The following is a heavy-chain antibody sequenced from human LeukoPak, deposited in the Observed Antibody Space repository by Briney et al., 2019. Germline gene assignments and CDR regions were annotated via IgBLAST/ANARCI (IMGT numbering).Heavy chain of an antibody. D-gene: IGHD2-2*01. CDR3: ARGRGYCSSTSCFSYYYYYYYMDV. CDR1: GGSFSGYY. V-gene: IGHV4-34*01. Sequence: KPSETLSLTCAVYGGSFSGYYWSWIRQPPGKGLEWIGEINHSGSTNYNPSLKSRVTISVDTSKNQFSLKLSFVTAADTAVYYCARGRGYCSSTSCFSYYYYYYYMDVWGKGTTVTVSS. J-gene: IGHJ6*03. CDR2: INHSGST.